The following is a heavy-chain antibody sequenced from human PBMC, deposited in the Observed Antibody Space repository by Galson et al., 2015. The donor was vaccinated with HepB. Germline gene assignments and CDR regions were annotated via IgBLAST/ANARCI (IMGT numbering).Heavy chain of an antibody. CDR1: GSTFGDYA. J-gene: IGHJ2*01. V-gene: IGHV3-49*03. D-gene: IGHD4-17*01. CDR2: IRSKAYGGTT. Sequence: SLRLSCAASGSTFGDYAMSWFRQAPGKGLEWVGFIRSKAYGGTTEYAASVKGRFTISRDDSKSIAYLQMNSLKTEDTAVYYCTRVVDGDLAPSYWYFDLWGRGTLVTVSS. CDR3: TRVVDGDLAPSYWYFDL.